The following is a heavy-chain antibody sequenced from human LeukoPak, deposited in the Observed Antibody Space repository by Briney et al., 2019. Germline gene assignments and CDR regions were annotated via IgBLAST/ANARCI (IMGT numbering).Heavy chain of an antibody. CDR2: IYYSGST. Sequence: GSLRLSCAASGFTFSSYSMNWVRQAPGKGLEWIGYIYYSGSTNYNPSLKSRVTISVDTSKNQFSLKLSSVTAADTAVYYCASGVAVFPFDYWGQGTLVTVSS. D-gene: IGHD3-3*01. CDR3: ASGVAVFPFDY. CDR1: GFTFSSYS. J-gene: IGHJ4*02. V-gene: IGHV4-59*01.